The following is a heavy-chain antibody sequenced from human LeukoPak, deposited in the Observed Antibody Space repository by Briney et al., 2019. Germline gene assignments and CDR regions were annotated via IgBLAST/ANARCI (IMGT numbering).Heavy chain of an antibody. V-gene: IGHV4-4*07. Sequence: SETLSLTCTVSGGSISSYYWSWIRQPAGKGLEWIGRIYISGSTNYNPSLKSRVTMSVDTSKNQFSLKLSSVTAADTAVYYCARDTVFHRGGVYWFDPWGQGTLVTVSS. J-gene: IGHJ5*02. CDR3: ARDTVFHRGGVYWFDP. CDR1: GGSISSYY. D-gene: IGHD2-8*02. CDR2: IYISGST.